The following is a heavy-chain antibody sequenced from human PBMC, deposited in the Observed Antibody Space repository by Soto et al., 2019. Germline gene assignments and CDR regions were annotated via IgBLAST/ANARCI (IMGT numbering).Heavy chain of an antibody. Sequence: EVQLLESGGGLVQPGGSLRLSCAASGFTFSSYAMSWVRQAPGKGLEWVTAINGGSTTYYADSVKGRFTISRDNSKNTLYLQMNSLRAEDTAVYYCAKGILVEVPGTRAFDIWGQGTMVIVSS. D-gene: IGHD2-2*01. CDR2: INGGSTT. CDR1: GFTFSSYA. J-gene: IGHJ3*02. V-gene: IGHV3-23*01. CDR3: AKGILVEVPGTRAFDI.